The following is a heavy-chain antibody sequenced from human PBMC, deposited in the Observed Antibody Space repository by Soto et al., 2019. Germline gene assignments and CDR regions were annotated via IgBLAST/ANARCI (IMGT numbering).Heavy chain of an antibody. J-gene: IGHJ1*01. CDR3: ANQGHSRGWDDHFQH. V-gene: IGHV3-23*01. CDR1: GFTFSSYA. CDR2: ISGSGGST. D-gene: IGHD6-19*01. Sequence: EVQLLESGGGLVQPGGSLRLSCAASGFTFSSYAMSWVRQAPGKGLEWVSAISGSGGSTYYADSVKGRFTISRDNSKNTLNLQRNGLRAEDTAVYDCANQGHSRGWDDHFQHWGQGTPVTVSS.